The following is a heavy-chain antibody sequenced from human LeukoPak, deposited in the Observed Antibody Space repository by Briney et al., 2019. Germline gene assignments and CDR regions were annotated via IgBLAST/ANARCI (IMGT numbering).Heavy chain of an antibody. J-gene: IGHJ4*02. CDR3: AKRLSRDSSSWYYGHNFDY. D-gene: IGHD6-13*01. V-gene: IGHV3-23*01. Sequence: GGSLRLSCAASGFTFSSYGMSWVRQAPGKGLEWVSAISGSGGSTYYADSVKGRFTISRDNSKNTLYLQMNSLRAEDTAVYYCAKRLSRDSSSWYYGHNFDYWGQGTLVTVSS. CDR1: GFTFSSYG. CDR2: ISGSGGST.